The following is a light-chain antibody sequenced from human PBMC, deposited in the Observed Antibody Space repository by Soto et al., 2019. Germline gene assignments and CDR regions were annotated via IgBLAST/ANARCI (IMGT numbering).Light chain of an antibody. CDR2: EVT. CDR3: SSYTTSDTLVV. CDR1: SSDVGGYKY. Sequence: QSALTQPASVSGSPGQSITISCTGTSSDVGGYKYVSWYQQHPGKAPKLMIYEVTNRPSGVSSRFSDSKSGNTASLTISGLQAEDEAHYFCSSYTTSDTLVVFGGGTKVTVL. V-gene: IGLV2-14*01. J-gene: IGLJ2*01.